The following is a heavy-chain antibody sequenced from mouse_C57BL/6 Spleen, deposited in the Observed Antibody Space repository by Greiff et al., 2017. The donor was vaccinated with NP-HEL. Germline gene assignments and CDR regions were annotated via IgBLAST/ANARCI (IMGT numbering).Heavy chain of an antibody. J-gene: IGHJ1*03. CDR1: GYTFTDHT. V-gene: IGHV1-78*01. Sequence: QVQLQQSDAELVKPGASVKISCKVSGYTFTDHTIHWMKQRPEQGLEWIGYFYPRDGSTKYNEKFKGKATLAADKSSSTAYMQLNSLTSEDSAVYCCAREDYGNYGGYFDVWGTGTTVTVSS. CDR3: AREDYGNYGGYFDV. CDR2: FYPRDGST. D-gene: IGHD2-1*01.